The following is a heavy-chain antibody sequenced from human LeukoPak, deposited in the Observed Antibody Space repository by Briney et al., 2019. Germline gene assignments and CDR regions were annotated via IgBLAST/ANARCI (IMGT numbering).Heavy chain of an antibody. CDR2: IWSDANNR. J-gene: IGHJ6*03. CDR1: GFTFRDYG. D-gene: IGHD2-8*02. Sequence: RSGGSLRLSCAASGFTFRDYGMHWVRQATGKGLEWVAFIWSDANNRFYGDSVKGRFTISRDNSKNILYLQMDSLRLEDTAVYYCAKDPGARVSGFHTDVWGKGTTVIVSS. V-gene: IGHV3-30*02. CDR3: AKDPGARVSGFHTDV.